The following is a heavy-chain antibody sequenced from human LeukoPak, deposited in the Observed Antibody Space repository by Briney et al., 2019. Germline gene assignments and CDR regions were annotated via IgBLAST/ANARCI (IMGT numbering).Heavy chain of an antibody. CDR1: GLTFSDAW. CDR3: TLMATIFTVDY. CDR2: IRNDRIT. Sequence: GGSLRLSCVLSGLTFSDAWMSWVRQAPGKGLEWVGRIRNDRITDYAAPVQGRFSISRDNSKNTFYLQMNSLRTEDTVMYFCTLMATIFTVDYWGQRTLVTVSS. J-gene: IGHJ4*02. V-gene: IGHV3-15*01. D-gene: IGHD5-12*01.